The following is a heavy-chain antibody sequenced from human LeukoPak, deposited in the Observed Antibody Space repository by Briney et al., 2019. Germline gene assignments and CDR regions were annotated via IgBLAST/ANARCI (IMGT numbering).Heavy chain of an antibody. Sequence: GSLRLSCAASGFTFSDYYMSWIRQSPGKGLEWIGYIYDSVNANYNPSLKSRVTISVDMSRNQFSLKLNSVTAADTAIYYCARDRELGVWGQGTTVTVSS. CDR1: GFTFSDYY. V-gene: IGHV4-59*01. J-gene: IGHJ6*02. CDR2: IYDSVNA. D-gene: IGHD1-26*01. CDR3: ARDRELGV.